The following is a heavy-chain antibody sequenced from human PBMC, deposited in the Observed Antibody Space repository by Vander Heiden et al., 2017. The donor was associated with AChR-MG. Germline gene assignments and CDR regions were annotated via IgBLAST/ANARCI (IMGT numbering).Heavy chain of an antibody. D-gene: IGHD3-22*01. V-gene: IGHV3-11*01. Sequence: QMQLVESGGGLVKPGGSLRLSCAASEFTFSDYYMSWIRQAPGKGLEWISYISSRGDTRYYAESVKGRCTISRDNAKNSVYLQMNSLRTDDKAVYYCARDLKWAYDDSSGDDAFDIWVQGTMVTVS. CDR1: EFTFSDYY. J-gene: IGHJ3*02. CDR2: ISSRGDTR. CDR3: ARDLKWAYDDSSGDDAFDI.